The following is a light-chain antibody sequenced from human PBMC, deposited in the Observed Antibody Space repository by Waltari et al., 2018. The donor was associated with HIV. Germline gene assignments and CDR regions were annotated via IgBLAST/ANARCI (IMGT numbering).Light chain of an antibody. Sequence: SYFLPQPPSVSVAPGETATIPCGGNIIGTKVVPCYQQRPGQAPVLVIYYNSDRPSGIPERFSGSNSGNTATLTISRAEAGDEADYYCHVWDGSDYVSGVFGGGTKVTVL. CDR2: YNS. CDR3: HVWDGSDYVSGV. J-gene: IGLJ3*02. CDR1: IIGTKV. V-gene: IGLV3-21*04.